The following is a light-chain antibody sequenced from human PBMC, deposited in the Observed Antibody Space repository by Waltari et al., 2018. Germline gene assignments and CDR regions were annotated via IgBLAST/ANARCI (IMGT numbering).Light chain of an antibody. CDR1: RRLTKEY. Sequence: RASRRLTKEYLAWYQQRPVQAPRLLIYGASSRAAGIPDRFSGSGSGTDFTLTISRLEPDDFAVYYCQQYGSSVMYTFGQGTKVEIK. CDR2: GAS. V-gene: IGKV3-20*01. J-gene: IGKJ2*01. CDR3: QQYGSSVMYT.